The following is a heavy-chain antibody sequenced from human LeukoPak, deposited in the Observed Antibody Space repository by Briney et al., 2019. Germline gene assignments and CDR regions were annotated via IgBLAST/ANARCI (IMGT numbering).Heavy chain of an antibody. V-gene: IGHV3-48*04. CDR2: ISRSNSTI. D-gene: IGHD3-10*01. J-gene: IGHJ3*02. CDR3: ARGLRITMLRGDDAFDI. Sequence: PGGSLRLSCAASGFTFSYYSMNWVRQAPGKGLEWVSYISRSNSTIYYADSVKGRFTISRDNAKNSLYLQMNSLRAEDTAVYYCARGLRITMLRGDDAFDIWGQGTMVTVSS. CDR1: GFTFSYYS.